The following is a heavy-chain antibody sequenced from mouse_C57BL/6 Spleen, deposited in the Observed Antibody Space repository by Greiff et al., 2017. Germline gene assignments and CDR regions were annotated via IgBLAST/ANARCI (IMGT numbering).Heavy chain of an antibody. D-gene: IGHD3-2*02. J-gene: IGHJ2*01. V-gene: IGHV1-42*01. CDR2: INPSTGGT. CDR1: GYSFTGYY. CDR3: ARGLRLLYYVDY. Sequence: EVQLQQSGPELVKPGASVKISCKASGYSFTGYYMNWVKQSPEKSLEWIGEINPSTGGTTYNQKFKAKATLTVDKSSSTAYMQLKSLTSEDSAVYYCARGLRLLYYVDYWGQGTTLTVSS.